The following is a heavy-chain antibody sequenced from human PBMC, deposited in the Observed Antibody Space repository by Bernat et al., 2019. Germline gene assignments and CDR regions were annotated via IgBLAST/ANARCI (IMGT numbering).Heavy chain of an antibody. J-gene: IGHJ3*01. Sequence: EVQLVQSGAEVKKPGESLRISCKGSGYSFTSYWISWVRQMPGKGLEWMGRIDPSDSYTNYSPSFQGHVPISADMSVSTAYLHWSSLKASDTAMYYCARAYCGGDCFPAVLDAFDVWGQGTMVTVSS. CDR3: ARAYCGGDCFPAVLDAFDV. CDR2: IDPSDSYT. CDR1: GYSFTSYW. V-gene: IGHV5-10-1*03. D-gene: IGHD2-21*02.